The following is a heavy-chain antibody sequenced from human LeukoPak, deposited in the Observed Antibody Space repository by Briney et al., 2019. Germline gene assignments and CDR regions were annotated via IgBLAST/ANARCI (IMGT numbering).Heavy chain of an antibody. CDR2: IYYTGST. Sequence: SETLSLTCAVSGGSISSGGYSWSWIRQPPGKGLEWIGYIYYTGSTNYNPSLRSRVTISVDTSKNQFSLKLSSVTAADTAVYYCARDLAAKDAFDIWGQGTMVTVSS. J-gene: IGHJ3*02. D-gene: IGHD3-16*01. CDR3: ARDLAAKDAFDI. V-gene: IGHV4-61*08. CDR1: GGSISSGGYS.